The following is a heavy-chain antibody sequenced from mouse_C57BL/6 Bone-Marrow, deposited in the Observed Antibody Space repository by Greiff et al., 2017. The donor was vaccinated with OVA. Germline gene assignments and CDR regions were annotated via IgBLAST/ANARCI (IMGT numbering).Heavy chain of an antibody. J-gene: IGHJ3*01. CDR2: ISSGSSTI. Sequence: EVKLVESGGGLVKPGGSLKLSCAASGFTFSDYGMHWVRQAPEKGLEWVAYISSGSSTIYYADTVKGRFTISRDNAKNTLFLQMTSLRSEDTAMYYCARPQLRPWFAYWGQGTLVTVSA. CDR1: GFTFSDYG. CDR3: ARPQLRPWFAY. D-gene: IGHD3-2*02. V-gene: IGHV5-17*01.